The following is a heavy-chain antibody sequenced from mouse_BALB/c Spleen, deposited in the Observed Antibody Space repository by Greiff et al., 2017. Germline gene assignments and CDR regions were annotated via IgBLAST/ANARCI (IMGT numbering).Heavy chain of an antibody. Sequence: EVNVVESGGGLVQPGGSRKLSCAASGFTFSSFGMHWVRQAPEKGLEWVAYISSGSSTIYYADTVKGRFTISRDNPKNTLFLQMTSLRSEDTAMYYCARRGPHWYFDVWGAGTTVTVSS. V-gene: IGHV5-17*02. CDR1: GFTFSSFG. CDR2: ISSGSSTI. J-gene: IGHJ1*01. CDR3: ARRGPHWYFDV.